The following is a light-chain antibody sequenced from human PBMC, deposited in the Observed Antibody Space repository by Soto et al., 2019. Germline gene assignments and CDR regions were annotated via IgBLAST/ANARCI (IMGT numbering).Light chain of an antibody. CDR1: QSVAIN. J-gene: IGKJ2*01. V-gene: IGKV3-15*01. Sequence: ETVMTQSPVTLSVSPGERATLSCRASQSVAINLAWYQQRPGQAPRLLIYGVSTRATGIPARFSGSGSGTEFTLTISSLQSEDFAVYYCQQYNNWPPYTFGQGTKLEIK. CDR2: GVS. CDR3: QQYNNWPPYT.